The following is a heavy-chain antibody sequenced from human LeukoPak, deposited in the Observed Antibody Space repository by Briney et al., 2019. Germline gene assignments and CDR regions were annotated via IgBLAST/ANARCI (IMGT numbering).Heavy chain of an antibody. J-gene: IGHJ4*02. Sequence: ASVKVSCKASGYIFTGYGISWVRQAPGQGLEWMGWISAYNGDTHYGKNLPDRVTMTTDTSTSTAYMELTSLTSDDTAIYYCARGPQCGYWGQGTLVTVST. V-gene: IGHV1-18*01. CDR1: GYIFTGYG. CDR3: ARGPQCGY. CDR2: ISAYNGDT.